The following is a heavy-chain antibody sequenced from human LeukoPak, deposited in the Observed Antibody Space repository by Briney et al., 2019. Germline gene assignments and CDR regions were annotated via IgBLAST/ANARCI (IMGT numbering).Heavy chain of an antibody. CDR3: ARALPYSERGYFDY. CDR2: IKQDGSEK. Sequence: GGSLRLSCAASGFIFNNYWMSWVRQAPGKGLEWVANIKQDGSEKYYLDSVKGRFTISRDNAKNSLYLQMNSLRAEDTAVYFCARALPYSERGYFDYWGQGTLVTVSS. V-gene: IGHV3-7*03. D-gene: IGHD2-15*01. J-gene: IGHJ4*02. CDR1: GFIFNNYW.